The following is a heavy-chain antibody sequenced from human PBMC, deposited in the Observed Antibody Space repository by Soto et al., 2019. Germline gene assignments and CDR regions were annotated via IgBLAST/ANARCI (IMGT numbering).Heavy chain of an antibody. J-gene: IGHJ4*02. Sequence: GASVKASCKASGYTFTSYAMHWVRQAPGQRLEWMGWINAGNGNTKYSQKFQGRVTITRDTSASTAYMELSSLRSEDTAVYYCSRGRYFEWLLFPIPDYWGQGTLVTVSS. V-gene: IGHV1-3*01. D-gene: IGHD3-9*01. CDR2: INAGNGNT. CDR1: GYTFTSYA. CDR3: SRGRYFEWLLFPIPDY.